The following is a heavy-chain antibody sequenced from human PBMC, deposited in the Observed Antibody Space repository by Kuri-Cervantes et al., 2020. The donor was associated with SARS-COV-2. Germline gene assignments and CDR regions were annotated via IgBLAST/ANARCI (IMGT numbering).Heavy chain of an antibody. J-gene: IGHJ4*02. V-gene: IGHV4-4*07. D-gene: IGHD1-14*01. Sequence: GSLRLSCTVSGGSISSYYWSWIRQPAGKGLEWIGRIYTSGSTNYNPSLKSRVTMSVDTSKNQFSLKLSSVTAADTAVYYCARGPEGVVAYWGQGTLVTVSS. CDR1: GGSISSYY. CDR3: ARGPEGVVAY. CDR2: IYTSGST.